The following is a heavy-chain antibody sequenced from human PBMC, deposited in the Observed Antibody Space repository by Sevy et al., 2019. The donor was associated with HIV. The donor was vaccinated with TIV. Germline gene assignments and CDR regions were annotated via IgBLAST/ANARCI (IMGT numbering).Heavy chain of an antibody. Sequence: ASVKVSCKASGYTFTGYYMHWVRQAPGQGLEWTGWINPNSGGTNYAQKFQGRVTMTRDTSISTAYMELSRLRSDDTAVYYCAREAGYYDSSAELDYWGQGTLVTVSS. D-gene: IGHD3-22*01. V-gene: IGHV1-2*02. J-gene: IGHJ4*02. CDR3: AREAGYYDSSAELDY. CDR1: GYTFTGYY. CDR2: INPNSGGT.